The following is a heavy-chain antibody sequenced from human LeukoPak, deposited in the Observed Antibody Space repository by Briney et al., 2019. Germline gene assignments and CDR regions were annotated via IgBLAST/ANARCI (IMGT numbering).Heavy chain of an antibody. CDR3: ARQVVAAGFDA. D-gene: IGHD2-2*01. CDR1: GDNFMDYA. J-gene: IGHJ5*02. CDR2: IIPIFDSP. V-gene: IGHV1-69*05. Sequence: SVRVSCKASGDNFMDYARSWVRLAPGQGLEWMCGIIPIFDSPTYVQKFQSRVTISIDESTGTAYLELSALRADETPIYYSARQVVAAGFDAWGQGNLVTVSS.